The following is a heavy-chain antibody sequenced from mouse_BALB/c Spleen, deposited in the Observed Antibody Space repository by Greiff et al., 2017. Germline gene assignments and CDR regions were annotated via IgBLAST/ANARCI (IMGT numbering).Heavy chain of an antibody. J-gene: IGHJ4*01. CDR2: IYPGDGST. Sequence: SGPELVKPGALVKISCKASGYTFTSYDINWVKQRPGQGLEWIGWIYPGDGSTKYNEKFKGKATLTADKSSSTAYMQLSSLTSENSAVYFCARRNWYYAMDYWGQGTSVTVSS. CDR1: GYTFTSYD. D-gene: IGHD4-1*01. V-gene: IGHV1S33*01. CDR3: ARRNWYYAMDY.